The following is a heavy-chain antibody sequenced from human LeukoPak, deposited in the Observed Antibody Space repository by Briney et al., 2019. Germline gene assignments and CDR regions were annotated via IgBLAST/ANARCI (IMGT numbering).Heavy chain of an antibody. D-gene: IGHD4-17*01. V-gene: IGHV3-23*01. CDR3: AKELYGDYSGY. J-gene: IGHJ4*02. CDR2: ISGSGDST. CDR1: GFTFSSYA. Sequence: GGSLRLSCAASGFTFSSYAMSWVRQAPGKGLEWVSAISGSGDSTSHADSVKGRFTISRDNSKNTLYLQMNSLRAEDTALYYCAKELYGDYSGYWGQGTLVTVSS.